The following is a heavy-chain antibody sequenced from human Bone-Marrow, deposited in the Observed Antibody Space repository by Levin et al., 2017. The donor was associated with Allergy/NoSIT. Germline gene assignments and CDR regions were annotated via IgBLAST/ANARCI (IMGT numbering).Heavy chain of an antibody. D-gene: IGHD3-10*01. CDR2: ISSSGSTI. CDR3: ARGSMVRGVIKSYYYYYYGMDV. J-gene: IGHJ6*02. V-gene: IGHV3-48*03. CDR1: GFTFSSYE. Sequence: GGSLRLSCAASGFTFSSYEMNWVRQAPGKGLEWVSYISSSGSTIYYADSVKGRFTISRDNAKNSLYLQMNSLRAEDTAVYYCARGSMVRGVIKSYYYYYYGMDVWGQGTTVTVSS.